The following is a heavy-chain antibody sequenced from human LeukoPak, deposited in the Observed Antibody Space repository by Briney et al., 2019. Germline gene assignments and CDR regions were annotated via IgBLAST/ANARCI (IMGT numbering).Heavy chain of an antibody. V-gene: IGHV1-46*01. CDR2: INPSGGST. CDR1: GYTFTSYY. Sequence: ASVKVSCKVSGYTFTSYYMHWVRQAPGQGLEWMGIINPSGGSTSYAQKFQGRVTMTRDTSTSTVYMELSSLRSEDTAVYYCARDGEAAAGRGGWFDPWGQGTLVTVSS. D-gene: IGHD6-13*01. J-gene: IGHJ5*02. CDR3: ARDGEAAAGRGGWFDP.